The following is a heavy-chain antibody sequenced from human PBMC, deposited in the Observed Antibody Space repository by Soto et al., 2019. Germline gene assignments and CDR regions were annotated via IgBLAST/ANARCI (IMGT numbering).Heavy chain of an antibody. CDR1: GDSISSYS. Sequence: QVQLQESGPGLVKPSETLSLTCTVSGDSISSYSWSWIRQPPGKGLEWIGYIYYSGSTNYNPSLKSRVTISLDTFKNQFSLKLSSVTAADTAVYYCARTGYSYASDYWGQGTLVTVSS. CDR3: ARTGYSYASDY. V-gene: IGHV4-59*01. D-gene: IGHD5-18*01. CDR2: IYYSGST. J-gene: IGHJ4*02.